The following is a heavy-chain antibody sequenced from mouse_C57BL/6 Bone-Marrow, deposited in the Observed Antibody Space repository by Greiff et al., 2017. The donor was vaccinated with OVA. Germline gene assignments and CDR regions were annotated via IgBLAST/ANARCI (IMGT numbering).Heavy chain of an antibody. J-gene: IGHJ4*01. CDR1: GFTFSSYG. CDR3: ARPFYYDYDDAMDY. V-gene: IGHV5-6*01. D-gene: IGHD2-4*01. CDR2: ISSGGSYT. Sequence: EVKLVESGGDLVKPGGSLKLSCAASGFTFSSYGMTWVRQTPDKRLEWVATISSGGSYTYYPDSVKGRFTISRDNAKNTLYLQMSSLKSEDTAMYYCARPFYYDYDDAMDYWGQGTSVTVSS.